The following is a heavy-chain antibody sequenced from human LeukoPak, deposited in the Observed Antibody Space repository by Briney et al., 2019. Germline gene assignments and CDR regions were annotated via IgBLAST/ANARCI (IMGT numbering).Heavy chain of an antibody. CDR3: ASKGGFDD. V-gene: IGHV3-48*03. CDR1: GFSFSSYE. J-gene: IGHJ4*02. CDR2: ISSSGSAI. Sequence: GGSLRLSCAASGFSFSSYEMNWVRQAPGKGLEWVSYISSSGSAIFYADSVKGRFTISRDNAKNSLFLQMNSLRAEDTAFYYCASKGGFDDWGQGTLVTVSS. D-gene: IGHD2-15*01.